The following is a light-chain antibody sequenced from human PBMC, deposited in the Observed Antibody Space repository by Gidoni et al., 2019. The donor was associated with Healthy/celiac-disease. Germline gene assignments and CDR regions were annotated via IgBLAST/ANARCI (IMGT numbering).Light chain of an antibody. CDR2: AAS. CDR3: PQSYSTPWT. V-gene: IGKV1-39*01. CDR1: QSISSY. J-gene: IGKJ1*01. Sequence: DSQMTQSPSSLSASVGDRVTITCRASQSISSYLNWYQQKQGKAPKLLIYAASSLQSGVPSRFSCSGSGTDFPLTISSLQPEDFATYYCPQSYSTPWTFGQAPQVEIK.